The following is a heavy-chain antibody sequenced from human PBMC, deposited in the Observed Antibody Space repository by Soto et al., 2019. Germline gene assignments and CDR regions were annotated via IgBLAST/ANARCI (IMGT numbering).Heavy chain of an antibody. D-gene: IGHD3-3*01. V-gene: IGHV4-39*01. J-gene: IGHJ4*02. CDR1: GYSVTSDSHC. CDR3: ARSSIKPQVFMYPFDS. CDR2: IYYDGNT. Sequence: PSETLSLTCTFSGYSVTSDSHCWGWIRQPPGKGLESIANIYYDGNTYYNPSLKGRVTISLDTSKNQFSLRLNSVTAADTAVYYCARSSIKPQVFMYPFDSWSQGTLVTVSS.